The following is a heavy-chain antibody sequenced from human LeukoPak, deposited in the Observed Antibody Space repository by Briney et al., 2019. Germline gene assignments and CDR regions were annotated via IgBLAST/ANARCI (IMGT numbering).Heavy chain of an antibody. Sequence: GGSLRLSCAASGFTFSSYAMSWVRLAPGKGLEWISLISGSGDKAYYADSVKGRFTISRDNSKNTLYLQMNSLRAEDTAIYYCAKHGRGWVFDDWGQGTLVTVSS. J-gene: IGHJ4*02. CDR1: GFTFSSYA. CDR3: AKHGRGWVFDD. CDR2: ISGSGDKA. V-gene: IGHV3-23*01. D-gene: IGHD6-19*01.